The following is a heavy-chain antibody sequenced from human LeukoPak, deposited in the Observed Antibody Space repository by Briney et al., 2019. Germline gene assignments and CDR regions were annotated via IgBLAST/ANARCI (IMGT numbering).Heavy chain of an antibody. Sequence: GGSLRLSCAASGFTFSSYAMHWVRQAPGKGLEWVAVISYDGSNKYYADSVKGRFTISRDNSKNTLYLQMNSLRAEDTAVYYCARERVRPHYYYYMDVWGKGTTVTISS. CDR3: ARERVRPHYYYYMDV. J-gene: IGHJ6*03. CDR2: ISYDGSNK. D-gene: IGHD3-10*01. CDR1: GFTFSSYA. V-gene: IGHV3-30*14.